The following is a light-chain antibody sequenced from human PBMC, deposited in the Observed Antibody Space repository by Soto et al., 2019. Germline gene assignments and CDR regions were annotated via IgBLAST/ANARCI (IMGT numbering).Light chain of an antibody. V-gene: IGKV1-5*01. J-gene: IGKJ4*01. Sequence: DIQMTQSPSTLSASIGDRVTITCRASQSISTLLAWYQQKPGKAPQILIYDASKLEPGVPSRLSGGGSGTQFTLTISSLQPDDFATYYCQQYDTYPLTFGGGTRVEIK. CDR1: QSISTL. CDR3: QQYDTYPLT. CDR2: DAS.